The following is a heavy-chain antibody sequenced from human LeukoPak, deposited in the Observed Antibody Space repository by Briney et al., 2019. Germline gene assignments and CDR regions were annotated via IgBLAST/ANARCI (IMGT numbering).Heavy chain of an antibody. CDR2: IYYSGST. CDR1: GGSISSGDYY. J-gene: IGHJ4*02. V-gene: IGHV4-30-4*01. CDR3: ARQMTTVTTRPGTFDY. Sequence: PSETLSLTCTVSGGSISSGDYYWSWIRQPPGKGLEWIGYIYYSGSTYYNPSLKSRVTISVDTSKNQFSLKLSSVTAADTAVYYCARQMTTVTTRPGTFDYWGQGTLVTVSS. D-gene: IGHD4-17*01.